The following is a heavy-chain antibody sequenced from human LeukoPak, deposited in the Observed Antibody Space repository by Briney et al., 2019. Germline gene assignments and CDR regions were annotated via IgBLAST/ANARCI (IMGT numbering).Heavy chain of an antibody. Sequence: GGSLRLSCTASGFTFGDYAMSWVRQAPGKGLEWVGFIRSKAYGGATEYAASVKGRFTISRDDSKSIAYLQMNSLKTEDTAVYYCTRVVPAAHYGMDVWGQGTTVTVSS. CDR1: GFTFGDYA. D-gene: IGHD2-2*01. V-gene: IGHV3-49*04. CDR3: TRVVPAAHYGMDV. CDR2: IRSKAYGGAT. J-gene: IGHJ6*02.